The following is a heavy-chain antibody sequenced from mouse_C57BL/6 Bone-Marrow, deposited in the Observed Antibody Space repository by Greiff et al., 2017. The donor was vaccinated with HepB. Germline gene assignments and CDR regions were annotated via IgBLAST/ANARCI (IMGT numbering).Heavy chain of an antibody. CDR2: IYPRSGNT. J-gene: IGHJ3*01. Sequence: QVTLKESGAELARPGASVKLSCKASGYTFTSYGISWVKQRTGQGLEWIGEIYPRSGNTYYNEKFKGKASLTADKSSSTAYMELRSLTSEDSAVYFCARKADYGSSPAWFAYWGQGTLVTVSA. CDR1: GYTFTSYG. V-gene: IGHV1-81*01. D-gene: IGHD1-1*01. CDR3: ARKADYGSSPAWFAY.